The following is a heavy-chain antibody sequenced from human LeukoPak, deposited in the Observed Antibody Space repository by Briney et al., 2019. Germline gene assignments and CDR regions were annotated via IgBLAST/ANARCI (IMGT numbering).Heavy chain of an antibody. Sequence: GGSLRLSCAASGFTFSSYAMSWVHQAPGKGLEWVSAISGSGGSTYYADSVKGRFTISRDNSKNTLYLQMNSLRAEDTAVYYCAKGYYDSDDAFDIWGQGTMVTVSS. CDR2: ISGSGGST. CDR3: AKGYYDSDDAFDI. V-gene: IGHV3-23*01. CDR1: GFTFSSYA. D-gene: IGHD3-22*01. J-gene: IGHJ3*02.